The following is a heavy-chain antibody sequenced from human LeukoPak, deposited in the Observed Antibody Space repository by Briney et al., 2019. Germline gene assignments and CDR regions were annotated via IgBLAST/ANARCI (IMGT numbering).Heavy chain of an antibody. D-gene: IGHD3-10*01. CDR1: GLIFSSYW. CDR2: IKQHGTEK. Sequence: GGSLRLSCAASGLIFSSYWMTWVRQAPGNGLEWVANIKQHGTEKYYVDSVKGRFTISRDNAKNSLYLQMNSLRVEDTAVYYCARDRSGWQIGSGSFDYWGQGTLVTVSS. CDR3: ARDRSGWQIGSGSFDY. V-gene: IGHV3-7*03. J-gene: IGHJ4*02.